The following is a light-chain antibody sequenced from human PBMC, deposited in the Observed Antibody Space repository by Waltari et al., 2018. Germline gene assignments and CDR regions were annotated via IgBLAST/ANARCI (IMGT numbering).Light chain of an antibody. CDR1: TNDVGSYNL. Sequence: QSALTQPASVSGSPGQSTTISCTGTTNDVGSYNLVSWYQRHPGKAPELLISEGSTRPSGVSNRFSGSKSGNTASLTISGLQAEDEADYFCCSYASGSTIIFGGGTKLTVL. CDR3: CSYASGSTII. V-gene: IGLV2-23*01. J-gene: IGLJ2*01. CDR2: EGS.